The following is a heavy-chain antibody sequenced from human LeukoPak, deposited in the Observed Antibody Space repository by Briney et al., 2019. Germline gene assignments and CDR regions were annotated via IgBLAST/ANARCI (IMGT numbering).Heavy chain of an antibody. D-gene: IGHD3-22*01. Sequence: GGSLRLSCAASGFTFSTYSMNWVRQAPGKGLEWVSSISSRSDYIYYADSVKGRFTISRDNSKNTLYLQMNSLRAEDTAVYYCAKDHYYDSSGYYYVDYWGQGTLVTVSS. J-gene: IGHJ4*02. CDR3: AKDHYYDSSGYYYVDY. CDR1: GFTFSTYS. CDR2: ISSRSDYI. V-gene: IGHV3-21*04.